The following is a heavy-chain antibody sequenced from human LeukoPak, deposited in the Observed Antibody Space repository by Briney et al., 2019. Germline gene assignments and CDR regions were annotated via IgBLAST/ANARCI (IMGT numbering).Heavy chain of an antibody. CDR1: GGSFSGYY. D-gene: IGHD2-2*02. Sequence: SETLSLTCAVYGGSFSGYYWSWIRQPPGKGLEWIGEINHSGSTNYNPSLKSRVTISVDTSKNQFSLKLSSVTAADTAVYYCAGRTRIVVVPAAIFTRFDPWGQGTLVTVSS. V-gene: IGHV4-34*01. CDR3: AGRTRIVVVPAAIFTRFDP. CDR2: INHSGST. J-gene: IGHJ5*02.